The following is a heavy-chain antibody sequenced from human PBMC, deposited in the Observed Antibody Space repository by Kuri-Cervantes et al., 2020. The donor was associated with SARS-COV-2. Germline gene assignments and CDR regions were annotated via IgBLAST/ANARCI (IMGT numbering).Heavy chain of an antibody. Sequence: GGSLRLSCAASGFTFSSYDMSWVRQAPGKGLEWVSAISCSGGSTYYADSVKGRFTISRDNSKNSLSLQMNSLRAEDTAVYYCARVGGHCSSSSCYRTGSKDYYMDVWGEGTTVTVSS. D-gene: IGHD2-2*01. V-gene: IGHV3-23*01. CDR2: ISCSGGST. CDR1: GFTFSSYD. J-gene: IGHJ6*03. CDR3: ARVGGHCSSSSCYRTGSKDYYMDV.